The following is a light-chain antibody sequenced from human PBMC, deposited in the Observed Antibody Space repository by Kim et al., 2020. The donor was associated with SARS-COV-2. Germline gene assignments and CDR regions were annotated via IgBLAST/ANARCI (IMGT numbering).Light chain of an antibody. CDR3: QAWGAGFRV. J-gene: IGLJ3*02. CDR1: SGYSYYS. Sequence: QLVLTQSPSASASLGASVKLTCTLNSGYSYYSIAWQQQQPEKGPRFLMNLHSDGSHNKGDGIPDRFSGSSSGAERYLTISSLQSEDEADYYCQAWGAGFRVFGGGTQLTVL. V-gene: IGLV4-69*01. CDR2: LHSDGSH.